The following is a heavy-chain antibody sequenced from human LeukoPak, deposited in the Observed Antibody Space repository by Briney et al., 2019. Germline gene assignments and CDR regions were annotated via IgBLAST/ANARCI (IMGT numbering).Heavy chain of an antibody. CDR3: ARGGYSSSWYFWFDP. J-gene: IGHJ5*02. Sequence: PSETLSLTCTVSGGSISSYYWSWIRQPPGKGLEWIGYIYYSGSTNYNPSLKSRVTISVDTSKNQFSLKLSSVTAADTAVYYCARGGYSSSWYFWFDPWGQGTLVTVSS. CDR1: GGSISSYY. V-gene: IGHV4-59*01. D-gene: IGHD6-13*01. CDR2: IYYSGST.